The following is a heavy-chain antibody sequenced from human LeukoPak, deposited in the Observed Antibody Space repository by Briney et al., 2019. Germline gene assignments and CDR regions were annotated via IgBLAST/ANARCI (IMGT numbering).Heavy chain of an antibody. Sequence: SQTLSLTCTVSGGSISSGSYCWSWIRQSAGKGLEWIGRVYTSGSTNYNPSLKSRVTISVDTSKNQFSLKLSSLTAADTAVYYCARQIGGDYYDSSFVVYWGQGTLVTVSS. V-gene: IGHV4-61*02. CDR1: GGSISSGSYC. CDR3: ARQIGGDYYDSSFVVY. D-gene: IGHD3-22*01. CDR2: VYTSGST. J-gene: IGHJ4*02.